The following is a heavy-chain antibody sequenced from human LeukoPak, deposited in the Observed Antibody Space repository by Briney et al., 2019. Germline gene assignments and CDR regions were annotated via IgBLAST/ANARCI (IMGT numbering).Heavy chain of an antibody. D-gene: IGHD6-19*01. CDR2: ITSSGTTI. CDR3: ARQQWLAGTYFFDY. Sequence: GGSLRLSCAASGFTFSVYYMSWIRRTPGEGLEWGLYITSSGTTIYYTDSVKGRFTFSRANAKNNSYLRRNSRRAEDTAVIYVARQQWLAGTYFFDYWDQGTLVTVYS. J-gene: IGHJ4*02. CDR1: GFTFSVYY. V-gene: IGHV3-11*01.